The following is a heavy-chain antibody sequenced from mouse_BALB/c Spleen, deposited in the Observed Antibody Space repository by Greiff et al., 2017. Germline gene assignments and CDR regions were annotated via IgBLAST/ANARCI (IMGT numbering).Heavy chain of an antibody. Sequence: VQLQQPGAELVRPGASVKLSCKASGYTFTSYWINWVKQRPGQGLEWIGNIYPSDSYTNYNQKFKDKATLTVDKSSSTAYMQLSSPTSEDSAVYYCTRSDYYGYIDYWGQGTTLTVSS. J-gene: IGHJ2*01. V-gene: IGHV1-69*02. CDR2: IYPSDSYT. CDR3: TRSDYYGYIDY. CDR1: GYTFTSYW. D-gene: IGHD1-1*01.